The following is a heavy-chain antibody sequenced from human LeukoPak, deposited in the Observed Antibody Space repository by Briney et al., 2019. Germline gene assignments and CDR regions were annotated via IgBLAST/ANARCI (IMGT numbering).Heavy chain of an antibody. D-gene: IGHD3-10*01. Sequence: PGGSLRLSCAASGFTFSSYSMNWVRQAPGKGLEWVSSISSSSSYIYYADSVKGRFTISRDNAKNSLYLQMNSLRAEDTAVYYCARGYGSGSYYNLIDYWGQGTLVTVSS. CDR2: ISSSSSYI. CDR1: GFTFSSYS. CDR3: ARGYGSGSYYNLIDY. J-gene: IGHJ4*02. V-gene: IGHV3-21*01.